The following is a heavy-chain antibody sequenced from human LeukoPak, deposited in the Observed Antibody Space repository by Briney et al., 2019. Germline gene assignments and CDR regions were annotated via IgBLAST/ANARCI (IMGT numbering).Heavy chain of an antibody. Sequence: ASVKVSCKASGYTFTSYGISWVRQAPGQGLEWLGWINPKSGAADYAQQFRGRVTMTRDTSINTDYMEMKRVTSDDAAVYYCARGAEAETSPLDFWGQGTLVIVS. J-gene: IGHJ4*02. CDR1: GYTFTSYG. CDR2: INPKSGAA. V-gene: IGHV1-2*02. CDR3: ARGAEAETSPLDF. D-gene: IGHD6-13*01.